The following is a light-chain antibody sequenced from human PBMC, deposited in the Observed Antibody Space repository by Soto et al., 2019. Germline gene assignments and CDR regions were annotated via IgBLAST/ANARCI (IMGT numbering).Light chain of an antibody. Sequence: DIQMTQSPSSLSASVGDTVTITCRASQGIIDYLAWYQQRPGKAPTLLIYAASTLHTGVPSRFSGSGAGTDFTLTIRSLQPEDVATYYCQKYDTAPQTFGPGTKVEFK. CDR2: AAS. CDR3: QKYDTAPQT. V-gene: IGKV1-27*01. J-gene: IGKJ1*01. CDR1: QGIIDY.